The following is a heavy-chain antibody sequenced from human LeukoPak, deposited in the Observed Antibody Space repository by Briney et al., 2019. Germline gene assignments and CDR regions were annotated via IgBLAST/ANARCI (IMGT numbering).Heavy chain of an antibody. V-gene: IGHV3-23*01. CDR3: AKDLGSVVTPPSLDY. Sequence: PGRSLRLSCAASGFTFSSYAMSWVRQAPGKGLEWVSSASGSGGSTYYADSVKGRFTISRDNSKNTLYLQMNSLSAEDTAVYYCAKDLGSVVTPPSLDYWGQGTLVTVSS. J-gene: IGHJ4*02. D-gene: IGHD4-23*01. CDR2: ASGSGGST. CDR1: GFTFSSYA.